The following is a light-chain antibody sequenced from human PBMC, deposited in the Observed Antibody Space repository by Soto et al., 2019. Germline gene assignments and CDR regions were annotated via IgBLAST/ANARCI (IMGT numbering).Light chain of an antibody. V-gene: IGKV3-20*01. CDR2: GTS. CDR3: QQYGSWT. J-gene: IGKJ1*01. CDR1: QTISSNY. Sequence: EIVLTQSPGTLSVSPGERATLSCRASQTISSNYLAWYQQKPGQAPSLLIYGTSSRATGIPDRFSGSGSGTDFTLTISRLEPEDSAIYYCQQYGSWTFGQGTWVEIK.